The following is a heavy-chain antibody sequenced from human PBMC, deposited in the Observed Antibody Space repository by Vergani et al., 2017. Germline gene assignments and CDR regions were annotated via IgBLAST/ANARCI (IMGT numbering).Heavy chain of an antibody. CDR1: GGSISSGSYY. Sequence: QVQLQESGPGLVKPSQTLPLTCTVSGGSISSGSYYWSWIRQPAGKGLEWIGRIYTSGSTNYNPSLKSRVTMSVDTSKNQFSLKLSSVTAADTAVYYCARVNGXRDSSYYYYYYMDVWGKGTTVTVSS. CDR2: IYTSGST. J-gene: IGHJ6*03. D-gene: IGHD2-21*01. CDR3: ARVNGXRDSSYYYYYYMDV. V-gene: IGHV4-61*02.